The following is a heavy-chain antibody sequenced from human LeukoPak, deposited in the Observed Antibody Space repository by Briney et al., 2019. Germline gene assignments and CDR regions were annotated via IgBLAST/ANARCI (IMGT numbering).Heavy chain of an antibody. D-gene: IGHD6-19*01. V-gene: IGHV3-15*01. J-gene: IGHJ4*02. CDR2: IYRSSNGETT. Sequence: GGSLRLSCAASGITFINAWLTWVRQAPGRGLEWVGRIYRSSNGETTDYGAPVKGRFTMSRDDSKNTLYLQMNSLKTEDTAVYYCTTYSSGPCPYWGQGTLVTVSS. CDR1: GITFINAW. CDR3: TTYSSGPCPY.